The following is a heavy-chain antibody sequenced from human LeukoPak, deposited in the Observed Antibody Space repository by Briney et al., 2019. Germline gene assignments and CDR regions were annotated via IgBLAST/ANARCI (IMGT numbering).Heavy chain of an antibody. D-gene: IGHD2/OR15-2a*01. CDR1: GYTFIDSF. CDR2: IDPEDGAT. CDR3: AARMRF. J-gene: IGHJ4*02. Sequence: ASVKVSCKTSGYTFIDSFIHWMQQAPGKGFEWIGLIDPEDGATEYAERFQGRVTITADRSTDTAYLELTSLRSDDTAVYFCAARMRFWGQGTRVTVPS. V-gene: IGHV1-69-2*01.